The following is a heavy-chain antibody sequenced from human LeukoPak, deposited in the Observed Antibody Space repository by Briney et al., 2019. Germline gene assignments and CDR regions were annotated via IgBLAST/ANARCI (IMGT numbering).Heavy chain of an antibody. D-gene: IGHD5-18*01. J-gene: IGHJ4*02. CDR3: ARADVYRYGYYYFDY. CDR1: GGPISSYY. V-gene: IGHV4-59*01. Sequence: SETLTLTCTVSGGPISSYYGSWIRQPPGKGLEWIRYIYYSGSTIYNPSLKSRVTISVDTSKNQNSKKLISVNAKSTGVYDCARADVYRYGYYYFDYWGQGTLVTVSS. CDR2: IYYSGST.